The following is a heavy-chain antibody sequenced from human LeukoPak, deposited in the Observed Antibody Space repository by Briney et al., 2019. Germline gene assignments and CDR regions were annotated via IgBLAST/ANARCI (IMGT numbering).Heavy chain of an antibody. Sequence: GGSLRLSCAASGFTFSGSAMHWVRQASGKGLEWVGRIRSKANSYATAYAASVKGRFTISRDDSKNTAYLQMNSLKTEDTAVYYCTRWADDYGDYVSLLFDYWGQGTLVTVSS. CDR2: IRSKANSYAT. CDR1: GFTFSGSA. V-gene: IGHV3-73*01. CDR3: TRWADDYGDYVSLLFDY. J-gene: IGHJ4*02. D-gene: IGHD4-17*01.